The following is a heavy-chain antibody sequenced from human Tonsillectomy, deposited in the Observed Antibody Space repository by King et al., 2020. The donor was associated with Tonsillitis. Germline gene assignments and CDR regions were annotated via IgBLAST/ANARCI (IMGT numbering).Heavy chain of an antibody. Sequence: VQLQESGPGLVKPSETLSLTCTVSGGSISSYYLSWIRQPPGKGLGWVGYISYNGRANYNPPLQSRVTLSVETPKHHFSLKLSSVTAADTAVYYCARAQAMDVCGKGTTVTVSS. CDR1: GGSISSYY. CDR2: ISYNGRA. V-gene: IGHV4-59*01. CDR3: ARAQAMDV. J-gene: IGHJ6*04.